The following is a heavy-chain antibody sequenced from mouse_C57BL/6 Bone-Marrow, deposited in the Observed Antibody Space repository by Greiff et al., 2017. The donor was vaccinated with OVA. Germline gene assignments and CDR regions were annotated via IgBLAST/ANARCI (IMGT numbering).Heavy chain of an antibody. Sequence: EVQLQQSGAELVRPGASVKLSCTASGFNIKDDYMHWVKQRPEQGLEWIGWIDPENGDTEYASKFQGKATITADTSFNTAYLQLSSLTSEDTAVYYCTKYYYYFDYWGQGTTLTVSS. CDR2: IDPENGDT. CDR1: GFNIKDDY. V-gene: IGHV14-4*01. D-gene: IGHD1-1*01. CDR3: TKYYYYFDY. J-gene: IGHJ2*01.